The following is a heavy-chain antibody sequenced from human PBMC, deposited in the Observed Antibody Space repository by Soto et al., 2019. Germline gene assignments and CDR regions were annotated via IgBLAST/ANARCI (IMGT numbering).Heavy chain of an antibody. CDR1: GGSISSGGYS. D-gene: IGHD6-13*01. J-gene: IGHJ3*02. CDR2: IYHSGST. V-gene: IGHV4-30-2*01. Sequence: QLQLQESGSGLVKPSQTLSLTCAVSGGSISSGGYSWSWIRQPPGKGLEWIGYIYHSGSTYYNPSLKSRVTISVDRSKNQFSLKLCSVTAADTAVYYCARASIAAAGKLFFDIWGQGTMVTVSS. CDR3: ARASIAAAGKLFFDI.